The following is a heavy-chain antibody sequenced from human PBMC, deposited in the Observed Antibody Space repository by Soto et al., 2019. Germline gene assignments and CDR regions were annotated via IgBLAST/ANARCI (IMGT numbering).Heavy chain of an antibody. J-gene: IGHJ6*01. V-gene: IGHV3-13*01. D-gene: IGHD4-17*01. CDR3: ARGKHGDYAGGMDI. CDR2: IGITGDT. Sequence: HRILQDTGKGLDWVSTIGITGDTYYPGSVEGRFTISRENAKNSLYLQMNSLSAEDTAVYYCARGKHGDYAGGMDIRGQGPSVTVSS.